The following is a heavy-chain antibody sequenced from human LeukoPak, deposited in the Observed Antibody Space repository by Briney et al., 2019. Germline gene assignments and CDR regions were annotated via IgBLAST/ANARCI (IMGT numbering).Heavy chain of an antibody. CDR3: ARGTMTTATYYFDY. CDR2: INHSGST. D-gene: IGHD4-17*01. J-gene: IGHJ4*02. V-gene: IGHV4-34*01. CDR1: GGSFSGYY. Sequence: SETLSLTCAVYGGSFSGYYWSWIRQPPGKGLEWIGEINHSGSTNYNPSLKSRVTISVDTSKNQFSLKLSSVTAADTAVYYCARGTMTTATYYFDYWGQGPLVTVSS.